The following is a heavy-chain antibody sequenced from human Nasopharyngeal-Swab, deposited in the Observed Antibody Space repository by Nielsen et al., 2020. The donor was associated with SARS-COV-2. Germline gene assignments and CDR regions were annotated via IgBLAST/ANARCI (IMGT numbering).Heavy chain of an antibody. Sequence: SQTLSLTRTVSGGSISPYYWGWIRQTPGKGLEWIGYIYYTGSTNYNPSLKSRLTISVDRSKNQFSLRLSSVTAADTAVYYCARHFRGGDVWGNGTTVTVSS. CDR1: GGSISPYY. D-gene: IGHD3-10*01. CDR3: ARHFRGGDV. V-gene: IGHV4-59*08. J-gene: IGHJ6*04. CDR2: IYYTGST.